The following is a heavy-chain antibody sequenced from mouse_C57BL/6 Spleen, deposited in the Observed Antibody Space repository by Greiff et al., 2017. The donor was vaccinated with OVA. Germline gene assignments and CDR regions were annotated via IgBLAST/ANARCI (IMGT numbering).Heavy chain of an antibody. D-gene: IGHD1-1*01. CDR1: GYAFSSSW. Sequence: VQLQQSGPELVKPGASVKISCKASGYAFSSSWMNWVKQRPGKGLEWIGRIYPGDGDTNYNGKFKGKATLTADKSSSTAYMQLSSLTSEDSAVYFCANYYGSMDYWGQGTSVTVSS. V-gene: IGHV1-82*01. J-gene: IGHJ4*01. CDR3: ANYYGSMDY. CDR2: IYPGDGDT.